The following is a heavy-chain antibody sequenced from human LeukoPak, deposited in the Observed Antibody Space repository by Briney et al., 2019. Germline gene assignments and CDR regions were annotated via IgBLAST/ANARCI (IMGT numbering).Heavy chain of an antibody. V-gene: IGHV1-24*01. J-gene: IGHJ4*02. CDR1: GDTLSDLS. Sequence: ASVKVSCKLSGDTLSDLSIHWVRQASGKGLEWMGGFDPEDGETVYAQKFQGRVTVTEDTSTDTAYMEVTNLRSDDTAVYYCAMGVDRSSWYLFDYWGQGALVTVSS. CDR3: AMGVDRSSWYLFDY. CDR2: FDPEDGET. D-gene: IGHD6-13*01.